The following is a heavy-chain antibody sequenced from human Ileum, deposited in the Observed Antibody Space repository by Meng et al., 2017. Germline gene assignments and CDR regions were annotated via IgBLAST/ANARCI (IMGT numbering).Heavy chain of an antibody. J-gene: IGHJ4*02. V-gene: IGHV3-7*01. CDR3: ARDWSGDSQRSCDH. CDR2: INQDESAK. CDR1: GFTFSNYQ. D-gene: IGHD3-10*01. Sequence: GSLKISCAASGFTFSNYQMSWVRQAPGKGLEWVAKINQDESAKYYVDSVKGRFTISRDNAKNSLSLQMDTLRDEDTAVYYCARDWSGDSQRSCDHWGQGTLVTVSS.